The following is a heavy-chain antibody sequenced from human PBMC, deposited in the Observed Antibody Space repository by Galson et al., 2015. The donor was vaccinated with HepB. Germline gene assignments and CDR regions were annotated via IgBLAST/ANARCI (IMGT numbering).Heavy chain of an antibody. J-gene: IGHJ4*02. CDR3: ARASYSDYDKSFDY. Sequence: SETLSLTCAVYGGSFSGYYWSWVRQPPGEGLEWIGEINHSGSINYSPSLKRRVTVSVDTSRKQFSLNLTSLTAADTAVYYCARASYSDYDKSFDYWGRGTLVTVSS. D-gene: IGHD5-12*01. V-gene: IGHV4-34*01. CDR1: GGSFSGYY. CDR2: INHSGSI.